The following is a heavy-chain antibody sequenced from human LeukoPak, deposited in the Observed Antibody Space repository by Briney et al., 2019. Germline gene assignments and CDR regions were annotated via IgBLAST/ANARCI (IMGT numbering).Heavy chain of an antibody. CDR3: ARGPTPISFHDY. J-gene: IGHJ4*02. Sequence: SETLSLTCAVYGGSFSGYYWSWIRQPPGKGLEWIGEINHSGSTNYNPSLKSRVTISVDTSKNQFSLKLSSVTAADTAVYYCARGPTPISFHDYWGQGTLVTVSS. D-gene: IGHD3-9*01. CDR1: GGSFSGYY. V-gene: IGHV4-34*01. CDR2: INHSGST.